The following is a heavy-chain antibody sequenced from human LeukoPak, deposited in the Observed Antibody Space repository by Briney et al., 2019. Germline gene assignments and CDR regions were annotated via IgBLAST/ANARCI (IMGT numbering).Heavy chain of an antibody. J-gene: IGHJ6*02. Sequence: GGSLRLPCEASGFTFSTYAMSWVRQAPGKGLEWVAVISVDGSDKYYADSVKGRFTISRDNSKNTLYLQRDSVLPEDTAVYYCVRDGCDGHCSDYYGMDVWGQGTTVTVSS. CDR2: ISVDGSDK. CDR1: GFTFSTYA. V-gene: IGHV3-30*01. CDR3: VRDGCDGHCSDYYGMDV. D-gene: IGHD2-21*02.